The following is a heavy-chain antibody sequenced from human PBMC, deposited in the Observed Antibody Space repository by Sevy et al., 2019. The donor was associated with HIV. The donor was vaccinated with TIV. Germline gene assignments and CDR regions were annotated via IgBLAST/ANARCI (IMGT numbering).Heavy chain of an antibody. V-gene: IGHV3-53*01. D-gene: IGHD2-15*01. CDR2: IYSGGST. J-gene: IGHJ3*02. CDR1: GFTVSSNY. Sequence: GGSLRLSCAASGFTVSSNYMSWVRQAPGKGLEWVSVIYSGGSTYYADPVKGRFTISRDNSKNTLYLQMNSLRAEDTAVYYCAREGGRNCSGGSCYGDAFDIWGQGTMVTVSS. CDR3: AREGGRNCSGGSCYGDAFDI.